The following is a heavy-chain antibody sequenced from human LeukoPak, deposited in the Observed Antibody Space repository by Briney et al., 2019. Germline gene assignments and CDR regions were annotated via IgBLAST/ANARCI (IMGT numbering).Heavy chain of an antibody. V-gene: IGHV3-53*04. CDR1: GFTFSNYA. Sequence: PGGSLRLSCAVFGFTFSNYAMSWVRQAPGKGLEWVSVIYSDDRTYYADSVKGRFTISRHTSKKTLYLQMNSLRAEDTAVYYCAREVMAKRRAFDIWGQGTVVTVSS. J-gene: IGHJ3*02. CDR3: AREVMAKRRAFDI. D-gene: IGHD2-8*01. CDR2: IYSDDRT.